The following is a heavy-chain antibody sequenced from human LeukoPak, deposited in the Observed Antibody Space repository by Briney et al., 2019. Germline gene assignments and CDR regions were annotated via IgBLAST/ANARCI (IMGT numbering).Heavy chain of an antibody. CDR1: GFPCSSFA. CDR2: IRHDGTYN. V-gene: IGHV3-30*02. CDR3: AKVRLLGALDDAFEI. J-gene: IGHJ3*02. D-gene: IGHD3-16*01. Sequence: GGSLRLSCAASGFPCSSFAMHWARQAPGRGLEWVSFIRHDGTYNFCLQCVRGRFTLSRDNSKSTVYLHMHSLRPGDRSVFYCAKVRLLGALDDAFEIWGQGTMVTVSS.